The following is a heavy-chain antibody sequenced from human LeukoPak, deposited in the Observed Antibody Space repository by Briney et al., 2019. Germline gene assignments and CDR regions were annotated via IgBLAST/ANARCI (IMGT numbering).Heavy chain of an antibody. V-gene: IGHV4-34*01. Sequence: PSETLSLTCAVYGGSFSGYYWGWIRQPPGKGLEWIGEINHSGSTNYNPSLKSRVTISVDTPKNQFSLKLSSVTAADTAVYYCAGGLQLLLYYYMDVWGKGATVTVSS. CDR3: AGGLQLLLYYYMDV. D-gene: IGHD5-24*01. CDR1: GGSFSGYY. CDR2: INHSGST. J-gene: IGHJ6*03.